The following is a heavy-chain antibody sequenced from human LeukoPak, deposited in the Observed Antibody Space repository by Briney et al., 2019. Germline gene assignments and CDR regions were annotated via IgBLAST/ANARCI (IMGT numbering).Heavy chain of an antibody. CDR2: INSDGSTT. J-gene: IGHJ4*02. CDR3: ARGGPIDY. Sequence: GGSLRLSCTASGFTFSSYWVHWVRQAPGKGLVWVSRINSDGSTTSYVDSVKGRFTISRDNAKSTLYLQMNSLRAEDTAVYYCARGGPIDYWGQGTLVTVSS. V-gene: IGHV3-74*01. CDR1: GFTFSSYW.